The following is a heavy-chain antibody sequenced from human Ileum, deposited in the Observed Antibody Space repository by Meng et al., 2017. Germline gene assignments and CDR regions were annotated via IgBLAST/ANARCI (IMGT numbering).Heavy chain of an antibody. J-gene: IGHJ5*02. D-gene: IGHD3-3*01. CDR1: GCSISSGDYY. Sequence: QVQLQESGPGLGKPSQTLSLTCTVPGCSISSGDYYWSWIRQPPGKGLEWIGYIYYSGSTYYNPSLKSRVTISVDTSKNQFSLKLSSVTAADTAVYYCARENTIFGVVWGSWFDPWGQGTLVTVSS. CDR3: ARENTIFGVVWGSWFDP. CDR2: IYYSGST. V-gene: IGHV4-30-4*01.